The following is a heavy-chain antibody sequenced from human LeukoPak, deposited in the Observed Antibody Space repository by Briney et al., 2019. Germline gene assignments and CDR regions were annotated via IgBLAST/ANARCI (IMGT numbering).Heavy chain of an antibody. V-gene: IGHV4-59*01. CDR2: IYYSGST. J-gene: IGHJ4*02. Sequence: SETLSLTCTVSGGSISSYYWSWIRQPPGKGLEWIGYIYYSGSTNYNPSLKSRVTISVDTSKNQFSLKLSSVTAADTAVYYCARIRDSSYYYMEFWGQGPLVPVSS. CDR3: ARIRDSSYYYMEF. CDR1: GGSISSYY. D-gene: IGHD5-24*01.